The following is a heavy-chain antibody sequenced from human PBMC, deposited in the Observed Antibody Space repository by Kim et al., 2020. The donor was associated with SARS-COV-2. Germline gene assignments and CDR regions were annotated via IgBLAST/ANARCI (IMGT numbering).Heavy chain of an antibody. V-gene: IGHV1-2*06. CDR1: GNTFIGYY. Sequence: ASVKVSCKASGNTFIGYYIHWVRQAPGQGLEWMGRINPNSGDTKYAQKFQGRVTMTRETSIGTAYMELSRLKSDDTAVFYCARALGRSGSSAFVVWGQGTTVIVS. CDR3: ARALGRSGSSAFVV. D-gene: IGHD6-19*01. CDR2: INPNSGDT. J-gene: IGHJ6*02.